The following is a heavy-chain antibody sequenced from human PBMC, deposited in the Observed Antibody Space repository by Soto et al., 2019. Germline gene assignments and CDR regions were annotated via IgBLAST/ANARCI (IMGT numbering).Heavy chain of an antibody. D-gene: IGHD3-9*01. V-gene: IGHV4-34*01. CDR2: INHSGST. CDR1: GGSFSGYY. J-gene: IGHJ6*02. Sequence: PSETLSLTCAVYGGSFSGYYWSWIRQPPGKGLEWIGEINHSGSTNYNPSLKSRVTISVDTSKNQFSLKLSSVTAADTAVYYCAIVDRYDILTGYYGYYGMDVWGQGTTVTVSS. CDR3: AIVDRYDILTGYYGYYGMDV.